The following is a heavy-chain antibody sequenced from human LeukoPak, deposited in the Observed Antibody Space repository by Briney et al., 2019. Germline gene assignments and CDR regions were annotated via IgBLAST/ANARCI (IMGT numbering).Heavy chain of an antibody. D-gene: IGHD2-2*01. CDR2: IIPILGIA. Sequence: ASVKVSCKASGGTFSSYAISWVRQAPGQGLEWMGRIIPILGIANYAQKFQGRVTITADKSTSTAYMELSSLRSEDTAVYYCARGRKILGYCSSTSCYSEVDIWGQGTMVTVSS. CDR1: GGTFSSYA. CDR3: ARGRKILGYCSSTSCYSEVDI. V-gene: IGHV1-69*04. J-gene: IGHJ3*02.